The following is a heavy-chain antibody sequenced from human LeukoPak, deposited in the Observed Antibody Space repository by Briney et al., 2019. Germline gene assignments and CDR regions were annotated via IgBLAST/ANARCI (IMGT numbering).Heavy chain of an antibody. CDR3: ARDRIQLWEYYYYYYYMDV. J-gene: IGHJ6*03. Sequence: ASVKVSCKASGYTFTSYDINWVRQAPGQGLEWMGRINPNSGGTNYAQKFQGRVTMTRDTSISTAYMELSRLRSDDTAVYYCARDRIQLWEYYYYYYYMDVWAKGPRSPSP. D-gene: IGHD5-18*01. CDR1: GYTFTSYD. CDR2: INPNSGGT. V-gene: IGHV1-2*06.